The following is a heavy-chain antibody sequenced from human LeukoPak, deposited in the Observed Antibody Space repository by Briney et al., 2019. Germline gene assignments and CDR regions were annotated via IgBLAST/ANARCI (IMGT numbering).Heavy chain of an antibody. CDR1: GDSISRYY. V-gene: IGHV4-59*08. J-gene: IGHJ6*02. Sequence: PSETLSLTCTVSGDSISRYYWSWIRQPPGKGLEWIGYIYFRGTTNYNPSLKSRVTISVDTSKKQFSLKLRSVTAADTAVYYCARGGLGTYDQGDFYYHGVDVWGQGTTVTVSS. CDR2: IYFRGTT. CDR3: ARGGLGTYDQGDFYYHGVDV. D-gene: IGHD3-3*01.